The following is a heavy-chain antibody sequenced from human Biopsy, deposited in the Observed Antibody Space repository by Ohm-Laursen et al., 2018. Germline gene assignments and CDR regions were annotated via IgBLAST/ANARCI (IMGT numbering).Heavy chain of an antibody. CDR1: GYLFINYG. Sequence: GSSVKVSCKASGYLFINYGISWVRQAPGQGLEWLGWISTYNGNTNYAQNLQGRVTMTTDTSTSTAYMELRSLRSDDTAVYYCARGGTLVVVPTAVLHSFDIWGQGTMVTVSS. CDR3: ARGGTLVVVPTAVLHSFDI. V-gene: IGHV1-18*01. D-gene: IGHD2-2*01. CDR2: ISTYNGNT. J-gene: IGHJ3*02.